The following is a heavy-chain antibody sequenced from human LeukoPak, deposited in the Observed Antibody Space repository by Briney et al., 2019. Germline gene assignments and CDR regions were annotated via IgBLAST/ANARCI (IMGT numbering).Heavy chain of an antibody. CDR3: AKVTYGSGTYGAFDS. CDR1: EFTFITYW. J-gene: IGHJ4*02. V-gene: IGHV3-7*03. Sequence: PGGSLRLSCAASEFTFITYWMSWVRQAPGKGLEWVANIKQDGSEKYYVDSVKGRFTISRDNSKNTLYLQMNSLRAEDTAVYYCAKVTYGSGTYGAFDSWGQGTLVTVSS. D-gene: IGHD3-10*01. CDR2: IKQDGSEK.